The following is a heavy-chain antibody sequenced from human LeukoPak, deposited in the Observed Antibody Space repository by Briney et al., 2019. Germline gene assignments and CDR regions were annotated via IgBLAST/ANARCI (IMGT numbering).Heavy chain of an antibody. Sequence: GGSLRLSCAASGFTFSGYAMSWVRQAPGKGLEWVSTTGSGGSTSYADSVKGRFTISRDNSKNTLYLQMNSLRAEDTAVYYCASRGRYYFDFWGQGTLATVSS. V-gene: IGHV3-23*01. J-gene: IGHJ4*02. CDR2: TGSGGST. CDR1: GFTFSGYA. CDR3: ASRGRYYFDF. D-gene: IGHD3-10*01.